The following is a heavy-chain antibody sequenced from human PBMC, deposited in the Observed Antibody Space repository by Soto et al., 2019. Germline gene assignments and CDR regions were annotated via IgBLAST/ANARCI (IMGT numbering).Heavy chain of an antibody. Sequence: QVQLQQSGPELVKPSQTLSLTCAISGDSVSSNSATWNWIRRSPSRGLEWLGRTYYRSQWYYDYAVSVKSRISINPDTSKNQFSLQLDSLTPEDTAVYFCVRLIGNSWLDQWGQGTLVTVSS. CDR1: GDSVSSNSAT. D-gene: IGHD2-15*01. CDR2: TYYRSQWYY. V-gene: IGHV6-1*01. J-gene: IGHJ4*02. CDR3: VRLIGNSWLDQ.